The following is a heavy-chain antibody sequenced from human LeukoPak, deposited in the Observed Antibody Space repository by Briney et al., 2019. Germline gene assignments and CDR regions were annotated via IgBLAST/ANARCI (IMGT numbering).Heavy chain of an antibody. J-gene: IGHJ4*02. CDR2: IYYSGST. CDR3: ARDREVAGKSD. V-gene: IGHV4-39*07. D-gene: IGHD6-19*01. Sequence: SETLSLTCTVSGGSISSSSYSWGWIRQPPGKGLEWIGSIYYSGSTYYNPSLKSRVTISVDTSKNQFSLKLTSVTAADTAVYYCARDREVAGKSDWGQGTLVTVSS. CDR1: GGSISSSSYS.